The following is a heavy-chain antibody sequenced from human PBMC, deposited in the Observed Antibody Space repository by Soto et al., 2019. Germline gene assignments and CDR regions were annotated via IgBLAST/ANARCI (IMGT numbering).Heavy chain of an antibody. J-gene: IGHJ6*03. CDR3: AKLPRYMTTVMVRYYYCYYMDV. CDR2: ISGSGGST. CDR1: GFTFSNAW. V-gene: IGHV3-23*01. Sequence: GGSLRLSCAASGFTFSNAWINWVRQAPGKGLEWVSAISGSGGSTYYADSVKGRFTISRDNSKNTLYLQMNSLRAEDTAVYYCAKLPRYMTTVMVRYYYCYYMDVWGKGTTVTVSS. D-gene: IGHD4-4*01.